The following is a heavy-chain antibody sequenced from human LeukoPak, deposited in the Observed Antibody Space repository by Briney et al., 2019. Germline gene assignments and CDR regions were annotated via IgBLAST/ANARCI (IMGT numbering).Heavy chain of an antibody. CDR2: IYYSGST. CDR3: ARDQAYCGGDCYFDF. J-gene: IGHJ4*02. Sequence: SETLSLTCTVSGGSISSSSYYWGWIRQPPGKGLEWIGSIYYSGSTYYNPSLKSRVTISVDTSKNLFSLKLSSVTAADTAVYYCARDQAYCGGDCYFDFWGQGTLVTVSS. CDR1: GGSISSSSYY. V-gene: IGHV4-39*02. D-gene: IGHD2-21*02.